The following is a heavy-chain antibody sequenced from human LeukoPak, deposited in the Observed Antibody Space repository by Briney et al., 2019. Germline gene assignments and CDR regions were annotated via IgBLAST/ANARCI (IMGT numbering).Heavy chain of an antibody. CDR3: AKAPGGGYSYGYWYFDL. V-gene: IGHV3-23*01. J-gene: IGHJ2*01. CDR2: ISGSGGST. CDR1: GFTFSSYA. D-gene: IGHD5-18*01. Sequence: PGGSLRLSCAASGFTFSSYAMSWVRQAPGKGLEWVSAISGSGGSTYYADSVKGRFTISRDNAKNTLYLQMNSLRAEDTAVYYCAKAPGGGYSYGYWYFDLWGRGTLVTVSS.